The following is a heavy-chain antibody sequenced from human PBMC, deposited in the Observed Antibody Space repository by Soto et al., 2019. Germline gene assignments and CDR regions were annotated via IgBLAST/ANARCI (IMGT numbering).Heavy chain of an antibody. CDR3: ARVRESTAAFDY. V-gene: IGHV5-51*01. CDR2: IYPRDSDT. Sequence: GESLKISCKASGYSFTRYWIGWVRQMPGKGLEWMGIIYPRDSDTRYSPSFQGQVTISADKSISTAYLQWSSLKASDTAMYYCARVRESTAAFDYWGQGTLVTVSS. D-gene: IGHD2-8*02. CDR1: GYSFTRYW. J-gene: IGHJ4*02.